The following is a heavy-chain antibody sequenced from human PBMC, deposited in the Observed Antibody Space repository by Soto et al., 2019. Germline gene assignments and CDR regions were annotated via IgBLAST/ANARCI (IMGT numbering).Heavy chain of an antibody. Sequence: ASVRVSCKASGYTFTSNGISWVRQAPGQGLEWMGWISAYNGNTNYAQKLQGRVTMTTDTSTSTAYMELRSLRSDDTAVYYCARVGGSWIQLGPMDVWGRGTTVTVSS. CDR3: ARVGGSWIQLGPMDV. V-gene: IGHV1-18*01. CDR2: ISAYNGNT. J-gene: IGHJ6*02. CDR1: GYTFTSNG. D-gene: IGHD5-18*01.